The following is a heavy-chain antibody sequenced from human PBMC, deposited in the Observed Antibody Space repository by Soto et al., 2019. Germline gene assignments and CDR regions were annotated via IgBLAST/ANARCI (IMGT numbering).Heavy chain of an antibody. CDR2: INHSGST. CDR3: ARGPRFLEWLFPSNYYYGMDV. D-gene: IGHD3-3*01. CDR1: GGSFSGYY. Sequence: SETLSLTCAVYGGSFSGYYWSWIRQPPGKGLEWIGEINHSGSTNYNPSLKSRVTISVDTSKNQFSLKLSSVTAADTAVYYCARGPRFLEWLFPSNYYYGMDVWGQGTTVTVSS. V-gene: IGHV4-34*01. J-gene: IGHJ6*02.